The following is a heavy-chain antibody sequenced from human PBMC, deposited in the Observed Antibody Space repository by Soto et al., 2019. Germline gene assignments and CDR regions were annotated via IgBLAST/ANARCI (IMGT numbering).Heavy chain of an antibody. J-gene: IGHJ4*02. D-gene: IGHD3-10*01. CDR3: ARHVWGSGSYPLDY. CDR2: IYYSGST. Sequence: PSETLSLTCTVSGGSISSSSYYWGWIRQPPGKGLEWIGSIYYSGSTYYNPSLKSRVTISVDTSKNQFSLKLSSVTAADTAVYNCARHVWGSGSYPLDYWGQGTLVTVSS. V-gene: IGHV4-39*01. CDR1: GGSISSSSYY.